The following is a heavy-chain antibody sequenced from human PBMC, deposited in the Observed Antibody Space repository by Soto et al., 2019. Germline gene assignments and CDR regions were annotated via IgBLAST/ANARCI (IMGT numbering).Heavy chain of an antibody. CDR3: ASVIGGDSDYYFDY. CDR1: GVSISSGDYY. Sequence: SETLSLTCTLSGVSISSGDYYWGWIRQHPGKGLEWIGNIYHSGRTYYNPSLKSRVIMSVDTSKNHFSLNLNSVNAADTAMYFCASVIGGDSDYYFDYWGQGTLVTVSS. V-gene: IGHV4-31*03. CDR2: IYHSGRT. J-gene: IGHJ4*02. D-gene: IGHD4-17*01.